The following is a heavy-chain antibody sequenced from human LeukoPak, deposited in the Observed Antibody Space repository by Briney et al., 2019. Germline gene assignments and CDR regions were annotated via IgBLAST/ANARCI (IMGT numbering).Heavy chain of an antibody. CDR2: IYYSGST. J-gene: IGHJ4*02. CDR3: ARLLWFGELLLDY. V-gene: IGHV4-59*01. CDR1: GGSISSYY. Sequence: TSETLSLTCTVSGGSISSYYWSWIRQPPGKGLEWIGYIYYSGSTNYNPSLKSRVTISVDTSKNQFSLRLSSVTAADTAVYYCARLLWFGELLLDYWGQGTLVTVSS. D-gene: IGHD3-10*01.